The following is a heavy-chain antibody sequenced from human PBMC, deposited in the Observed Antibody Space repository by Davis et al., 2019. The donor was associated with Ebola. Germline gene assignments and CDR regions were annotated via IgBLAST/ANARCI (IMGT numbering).Heavy chain of an antibody. V-gene: IGHV3-48*02. D-gene: IGHD3-3*01. Sequence: PGGSLRLSCAASRFTFSSYSMNWVRQAPGKGLEWVSYISSSSSTIYYADSVKGRFTISRDNAKNSLYLQMNSLRDEDTAVYYCARADYDFWSGYQYADYWGQGTLVTVSS. CDR3: ARADYDFWSGYQYADY. CDR1: RFTFSSYS. J-gene: IGHJ4*02. CDR2: ISSSSSTI.